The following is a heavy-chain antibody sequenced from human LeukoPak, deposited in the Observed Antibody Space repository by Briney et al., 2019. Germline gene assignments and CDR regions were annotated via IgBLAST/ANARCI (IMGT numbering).Heavy chain of an antibody. CDR3: ARGESNCSGGSCYCYFDY. Sequence: PGGSLRLSCAASGFTFSTYSMNWVRQPPGKGLEWIGEINHSGSTNYNPSLKSRVTISVDTSKNQFSLKLSSVTAADTAVYYCARGESNCSGGSCYCYFDYWGQGTLVTVSS. CDR2: INHSGST. V-gene: IGHV4-34*01. CDR1: GFTFSTYS. J-gene: IGHJ4*02. D-gene: IGHD2-15*01.